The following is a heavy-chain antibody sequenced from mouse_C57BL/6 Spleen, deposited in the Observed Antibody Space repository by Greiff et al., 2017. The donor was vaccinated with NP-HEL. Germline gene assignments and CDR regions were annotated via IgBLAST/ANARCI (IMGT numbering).Heavy chain of an antibody. CDR1: GLSLSTSGMG. CDR3: ARNYGSSLDY. V-gene: IGHV8-12*01. J-gene: IGHJ2*01. Sequence: QVTLKESGPGILQSSQTLSLTCSFSGLSLSTSGMGVSWIRQPSGKGLEWLAHSYWDDDKRYNPSLKSRLTISKDTSRNQVFLKITSVDTADTATYYCARNYGSSLDYWGQGTTLTVSS. CDR2: SYWDDDK. D-gene: IGHD1-1*01.